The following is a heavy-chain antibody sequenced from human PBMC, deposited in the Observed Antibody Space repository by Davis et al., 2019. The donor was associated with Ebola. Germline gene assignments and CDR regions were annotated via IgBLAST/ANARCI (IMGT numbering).Heavy chain of an antibody. V-gene: IGHV4-59*01. D-gene: IGHD3-3*01. J-gene: IGHJ5*02. Sequence: GSLRLSCTVSGGSISSYYWSWNRQPPGKGLEWIGYIYYSGSTNYNPSRKSRITISVDTSKNQLSLKLSSVNVADTAVYYCARDRSGYYDFWSGYPGWFDPWGQGTLVTVSS. CDR1: GGSISSYY. CDR2: IYYSGST. CDR3: ARDRSGYYDFWSGYPGWFDP.